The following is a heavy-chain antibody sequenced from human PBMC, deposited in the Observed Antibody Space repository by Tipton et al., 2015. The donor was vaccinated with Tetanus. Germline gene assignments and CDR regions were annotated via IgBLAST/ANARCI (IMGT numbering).Heavy chain of an antibody. Sequence: TLSLTCTVSGGSISSSSYYWGWIRQPPGKGLEWIGDINHSGSTNYSPSLKSRVTISVDTSKNQFSLNLNSVTAADTAVYYCGRVPVDDGAKGGNIDYWGQGTQVTVSS. V-gene: IGHV4-39*07. CDR2: INHSGST. D-gene: IGHD4-23*01. CDR3: GRVPVDDGAKGGNIDY. J-gene: IGHJ4*02. CDR1: GGSISSSSYY.